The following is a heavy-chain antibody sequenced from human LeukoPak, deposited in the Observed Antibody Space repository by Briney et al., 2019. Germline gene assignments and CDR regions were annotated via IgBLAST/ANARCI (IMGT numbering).Heavy chain of an antibody. Sequence: TGGSLRLSCAASGFTFSSYWMHWVRQAPGKGLVWVSRINSDGSSTSYADSVKGRFTISRDNAKNTLYLQMNSLRAEDTAVYYCARGPRGGYFDYWGQGTLVTVSS. J-gene: IGHJ4*02. CDR2: INSDGSST. D-gene: IGHD3-10*01. CDR3: ARGPRGGYFDY. CDR1: GFTFSSYW. V-gene: IGHV3-74*01.